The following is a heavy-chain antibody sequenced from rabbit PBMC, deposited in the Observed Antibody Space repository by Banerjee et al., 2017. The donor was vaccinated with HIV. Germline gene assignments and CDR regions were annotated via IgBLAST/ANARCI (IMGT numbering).Heavy chain of an antibody. J-gene: IGHJ4*01. CDR1: GFTLSSYW. D-gene: IGHD4-1*01. Sequence: QSLEESGGDLVKPGASLTLTCTASGFTLSSYWMYWVRQTPGKGLEWIACINTSSGNTVDASWAKGRFTISKTSSTTVTLQMTSLTAADTATYFCARDLAGVIGWNFGLRGQGTLVTVS. CDR3: ARDLAGVIGWNFGL. V-gene: IGHV1S40*01. CDR2: INTSSGNT.